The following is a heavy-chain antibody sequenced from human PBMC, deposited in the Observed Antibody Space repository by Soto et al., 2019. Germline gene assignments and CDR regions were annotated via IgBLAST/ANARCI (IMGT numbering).Heavy chain of an antibody. V-gene: IGHV4-59*01. CDR1: GGSISRYY. J-gene: IGHJ4*02. Sequence: SETLSLTCSISGGSISRYYWSWIRQPPGKGLEWIGYIDYSGSTNYNPSLKSRVTISVDTSKNQFSLKLSSVTAADTAVYYCARDSKRGYSGYDKLDYWGQGTLVTVSS. CDR2: IDYSGST. CDR3: ARDSKRGYSGYDKLDY. D-gene: IGHD5-12*01.